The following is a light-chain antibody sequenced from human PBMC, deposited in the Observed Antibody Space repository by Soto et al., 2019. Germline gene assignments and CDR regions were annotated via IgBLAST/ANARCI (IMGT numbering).Light chain of an antibody. Sequence: DIQLTQSPSFLSASVGDRVPITCRASQGISSHLAWYQQKPGKAPKLLIYAASTLQSGVPSRFSGSGSGTEFTLTISSLQPEDFATYYCQQLNSYLFTFGPGTKVDIK. V-gene: IGKV1-9*01. CDR3: QQLNSYLFT. CDR1: QGISSH. J-gene: IGKJ3*01. CDR2: AAS.